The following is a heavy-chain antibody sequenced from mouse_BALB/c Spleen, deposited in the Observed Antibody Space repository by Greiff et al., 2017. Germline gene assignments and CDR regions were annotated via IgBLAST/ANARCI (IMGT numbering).Heavy chain of an antibody. CDR1: GYTFTSYW. J-gene: IGHJ4*01. D-gene: IGHD3-2*01. CDR3: ARRGETARATYAMDY. V-gene: IGHV1S81*02. CDR2: INPSNGRT. Sequence: QVQLQQPGAELVKPGASVKLSCKASGYTFTSYWMHWVKQRPGQGLEWIGEINPSNGRTNYNEKFKSKATLTVDKSSSTAYMQLSSLTSEDSAVYYCARRGETARATYAMDYWGQGTSVTVSS.